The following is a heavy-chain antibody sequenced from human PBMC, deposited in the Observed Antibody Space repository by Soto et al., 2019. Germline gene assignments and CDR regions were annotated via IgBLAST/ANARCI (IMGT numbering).Heavy chain of an antibody. CDR3: ATRLDCSGGSCRHYYFDY. CDR2: IYYSGST. Sequence: TLSLTCTVSGGSISSGGYYWSWIRQHPGKGLEWIGYIYYSGSTYYNPSLKSRVTISVDTSKNQFSLKLSSVTAADTAVYYCATRLDCSGGSCRHYYFDYWGQGTLVTVSS. D-gene: IGHD2-15*01. CDR1: GGSISSGGYY. J-gene: IGHJ4*02. V-gene: IGHV4-31*03.